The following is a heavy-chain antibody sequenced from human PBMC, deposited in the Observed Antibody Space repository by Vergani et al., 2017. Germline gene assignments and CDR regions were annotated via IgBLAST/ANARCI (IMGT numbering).Heavy chain of an antibody. CDR3: AGDRVFYVDSYGMDV. J-gene: IGHJ6*02. V-gene: IGHV3-21*01. Sequence: EVQLVESGGGLVKPGGSLRLSCAASGFTFRSYSMNWVRQAPGKGLEWVSSISGSSIYIYYADSVKGRFTISRDNAKNSLYLQMNSLRAEDTAVYYCAGDRVFYVDSYGMDVWGQGTTVTVSS. D-gene: IGHD4-17*01. CDR2: ISGSSIYI. CDR1: GFTFRSYS.